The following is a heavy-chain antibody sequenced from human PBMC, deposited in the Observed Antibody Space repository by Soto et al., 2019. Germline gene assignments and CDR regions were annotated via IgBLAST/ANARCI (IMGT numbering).Heavy chain of an antibody. CDR1: GFTFSNYP. CDR3: ARESGWYEY. D-gene: IGHD6-19*01. J-gene: IGHJ4*02. CDR2: INSYGDIT. Sequence: GGSRRLSWSAGGFTFSNYPIHWVRQAPGKGLEYVSAINSYGDITYYGNSVKGRFIISRDNSKNTLYLQMGSLRAEDMAVYYCARESGWYEYWGQGT. V-gene: IGHV3-64*01.